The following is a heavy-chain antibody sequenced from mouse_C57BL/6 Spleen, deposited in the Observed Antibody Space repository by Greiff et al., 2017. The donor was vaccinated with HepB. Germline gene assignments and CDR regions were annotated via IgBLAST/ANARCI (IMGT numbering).Heavy chain of an antibody. V-gene: IGHV2-2*01. D-gene: IGHD6-2*01. CDR2: IWSGGST. J-gene: IGHJ2*01. CDR1: GFSLTSYG. Sequence: VKLMESGPGLVQPSQSLSITCTVSGFSLTSYGVHWVRQSPGKGLEWLGVIWSGGSTDYNAAFISRLSISKDNSKSQVFFKMNSLQADDTAIYYCARNLVGSLGYFDYWGQGTTLTVSS. CDR3: ARNLVGSLGYFDY.